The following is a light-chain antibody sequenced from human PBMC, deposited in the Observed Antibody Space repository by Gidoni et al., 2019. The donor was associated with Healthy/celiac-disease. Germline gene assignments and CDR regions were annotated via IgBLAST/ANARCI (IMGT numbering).Light chain of an antibody. J-gene: IGLJ1*01. Sequence: SVLPQPPTASETPGRRVTISCSGSSSSIGSNFVYWYQQLPGTAPKLLLYRNNQRPSGAPPRFSCSKSGPSASLAISGLRSEDEADYYCAAWDYSLSGYVFGTGTKVTVL. CDR3: AAWDYSLSGYV. CDR1: SSSIGSNF. V-gene: IGLV1-47*01. CDR2: RNN.